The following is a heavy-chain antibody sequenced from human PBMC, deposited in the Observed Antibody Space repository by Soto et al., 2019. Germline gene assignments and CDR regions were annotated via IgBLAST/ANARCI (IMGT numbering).Heavy chain of an antibody. CDR3: ASSSFSSDNFFRKLDS. V-gene: IGHV4-61*01. CDR2: FSFSGST. J-gene: IGHJ4*02. Sequence: SETLSLTCTVSDASVCSSRHSWSWLRQPPGKGLEWIGNFSFSGSTSYNPSLRGRVTISADTSKNQFSLNLSPVTPADTAVYYCASSSFSSDNFFRKLDSWGQGTLVTGSS. CDR1: DASVCSSRHS.